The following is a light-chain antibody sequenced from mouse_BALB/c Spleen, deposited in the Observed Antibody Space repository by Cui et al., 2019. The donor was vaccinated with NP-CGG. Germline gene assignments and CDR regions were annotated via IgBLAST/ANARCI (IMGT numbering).Light chain of an antibody. CDR2: GTN. CDR3: VLWYSNHWV. Sequence: QAVVTPASALTTSPGETVTLTCRSSTGAVTTSNYANWVQEKPDHLFTGLIGGTNNRAPGVPARFSGSLIGDKAALTITGAQTEDETIYFCVLWYSNHWVFGGGTKLTVL. J-gene: IGLJ1*01. V-gene: IGLV1*01. CDR1: TGAVTTSNY.